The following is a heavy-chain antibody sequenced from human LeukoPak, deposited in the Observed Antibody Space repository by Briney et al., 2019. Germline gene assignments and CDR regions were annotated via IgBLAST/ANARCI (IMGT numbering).Heavy chain of an antibody. D-gene: IGHD1-26*01. CDR2: ISASGTTR. CDR1: GFTFNTYW. J-gene: IGHJ4*02. V-gene: IGHV3-23*01. CDR3: AKHLGYTSYCPDY. Sequence: PGGSLRLSCAASGFTFNTYWMSWVRQAPGKGLEWVSAISASGTTRYYADSVKGRFTISRDNSKNTLYLQVSSLRAEDTAVYYCAKHLGYTSYCPDYWGQGTLVTVSS.